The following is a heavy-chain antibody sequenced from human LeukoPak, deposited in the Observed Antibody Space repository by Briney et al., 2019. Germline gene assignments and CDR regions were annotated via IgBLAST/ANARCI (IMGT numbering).Heavy chain of an antibody. V-gene: IGHV1-18*04. CDR1: GYTFTFYY. CDR2: IIAYNGNT. CDR3: AREGIRIAAAGTIDY. D-gene: IGHD6-13*01. Sequence: ASVKVSCKTSGYTFTFYYIHWVRQAPGQGLEWMGWIIAYNGNTNYAQKLQDRVTMTTDTSTSTAYMELRSLRSDDAAMYYCAREGIRIAAAGTIDYWGQGTLVTVSS. J-gene: IGHJ4*02.